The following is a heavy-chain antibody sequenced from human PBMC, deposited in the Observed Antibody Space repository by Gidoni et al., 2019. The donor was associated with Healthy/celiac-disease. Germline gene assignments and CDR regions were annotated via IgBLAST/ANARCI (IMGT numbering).Heavy chain of an antibody. D-gene: IGHD3-10*01. Sequence: QLQLQESGPGLVKPSETLSLTCTVSGGSISTSSYYWGWIRQPPGKGLEWIGSIYYSGSTYYNPSLKSRVTISVDTSKNQFSLKLSSVTAADTAVYYCAGALPYYYGSGGANWFDPWGQGTLVTVSS. V-gene: IGHV4-39*01. CDR3: AGALPYYYGSGGANWFDP. CDR1: GGSISTSSYY. CDR2: IYYSGST. J-gene: IGHJ5*02.